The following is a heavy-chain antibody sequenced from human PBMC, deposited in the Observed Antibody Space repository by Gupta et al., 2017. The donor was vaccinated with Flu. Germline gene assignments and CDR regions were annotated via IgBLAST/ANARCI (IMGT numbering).Heavy chain of an antibody. Sequence: YCMGWVRQAPGKGLEWVANIKQDGGEKYYGDAVKGRFTISRDNAKNVLYLEMKRLRAEDTAVYYCASVDTGTVYNWFDRGGQGTLVTVSS. V-gene: IGHV3-7*01. CDR2: IKQDGGEK. CDR3: ASVDTGTVYNWFDR. D-gene: IGHD4-17*01. CDR1: YC. J-gene: IGHJ5*02.